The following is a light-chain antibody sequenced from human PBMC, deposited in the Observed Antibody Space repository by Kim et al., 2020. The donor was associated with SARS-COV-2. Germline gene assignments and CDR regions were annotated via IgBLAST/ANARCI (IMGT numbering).Light chain of an antibody. CDR1: QSISSW. CDR3: QQYNSYPT. Sequence: SASVGDRVTIACRDSQSISSWLAWYQQKPGKAPKLLIYTASYLESGVPSRFSGSGSGTDFTLTISGLQPDDFATYYCQQYNSYPTFGQGTKVDIK. V-gene: IGKV1-5*03. CDR2: TAS. J-gene: IGKJ1*01.